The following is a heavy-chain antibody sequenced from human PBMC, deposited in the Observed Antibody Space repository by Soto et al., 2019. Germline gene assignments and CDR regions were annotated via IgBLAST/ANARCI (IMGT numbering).Heavy chain of an antibody. CDR3: ARGWGVQLWLHY. CDR1: GGSFSGYY. V-gene: IGHV4-34*01. Sequence: SETLSLTCAVYGGSFSGYYWSWIRQPPGKGLEWIGEINHSGSTNYSPSLKSRVTISVDTSKNQFSLKLSSVTAADTAVYYCARGWGVQLWLHYWGQGTLVTVSS. J-gene: IGHJ4*02. CDR2: INHSGST. D-gene: IGHD5-18*01.